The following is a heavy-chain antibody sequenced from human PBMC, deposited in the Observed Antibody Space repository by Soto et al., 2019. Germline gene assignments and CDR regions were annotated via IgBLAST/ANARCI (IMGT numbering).Heavy chain of an antibody. V-gene: IGHV3-30*18. J-gene: IGHJ4*02. CDR3: AKDAAAAGSFDY. CDR1: GFTFSTYA. D-gene: IGHD6-13*01. Sequence: QVQLVESGGGMVQPGRSLRLSCAASGFTFSTYAMHWVRRPPGKGLEWVAVISNDGINKYYIDSVKGRFTISRDNSNNTLYLQMNSLRPEDTAVYYCAKDAAAAGSFDYWGQGTLVTVSS. CDR2: ISNDGINK.